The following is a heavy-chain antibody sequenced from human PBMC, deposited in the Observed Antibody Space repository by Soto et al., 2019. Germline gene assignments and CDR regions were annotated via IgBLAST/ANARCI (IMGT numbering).Heavy chain of an antibody. J-gene: IGHJ6*02. D-gene: IGHD4-17*01. CDR3: AKDSTVTTSLYFYYYGFDV. V-gene: IGHV3-23*01. Sequence: VQLLESGGGLVQPGGSLRLSCAASGFTFSNFAMSWVRQAPGKGLEWVSGVSGRGGSTKYAESVKGRFTISRDNSRNTLYLQVNSLRAEDTAVYYCAKDSTVTTSLYFYYYGFDVWGQGTAVTVSS. CDR2: VSGRGGST. CDR1: GFTFSNFA.